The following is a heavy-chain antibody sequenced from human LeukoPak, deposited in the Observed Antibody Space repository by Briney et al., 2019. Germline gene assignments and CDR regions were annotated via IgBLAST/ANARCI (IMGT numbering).Heavy chain of an antibody. D-gene: IGHD3-22*01. V-gene: IGHV1-69*13. J-gene: IGHJ3*02. CDR1: GGTFSSYA. CDR3: ARDNIPFDYYDSSGYYQNDAFDI. CDR2: IIPIFGTA. Sequence: SVKVSCKASGGTFSSYAISWVRQAPGQGLEWMGGIIPIFGTANYAQKFQGRVTITADESTSTAYMELRSLRSDDTAVYYCARDNIPFDYYDSSGYYQNDAFDIWGQGTMVTVSS.